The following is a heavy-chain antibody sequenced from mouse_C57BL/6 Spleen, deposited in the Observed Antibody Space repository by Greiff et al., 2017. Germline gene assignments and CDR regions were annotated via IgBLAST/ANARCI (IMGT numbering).Heavy chain of an antibody. Sequence: DVQLQESGGGLVKPGGSLQLSCAVTGFTFSDYGMNWVRQAPEKGLEGVAYISSGSSTIYYADTAKGRFTISSDNAKNTLFLQMTSLRSEDTAMYYCARNLPFDYWGQGTPLTVSS. CDR3: ARNLPFDY. J-gene: IGHJ2*01. CDR2: ISSGSSTI. V-gene: IGHV5-17*01. CDR1: GFTFSDYG.